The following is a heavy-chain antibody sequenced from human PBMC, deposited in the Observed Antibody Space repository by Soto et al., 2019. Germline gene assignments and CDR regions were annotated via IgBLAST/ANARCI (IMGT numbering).Heavy chain of an antibody. CDR3: ARAPYYDFWSGYYTVGWFDP. CDR1: GGTFSSYA. Sequence: ASVKVSCKASGGTFSSYAISWVRQAPGQGLEWMGGIIPIFGTANYAQKFQGRVTITADESTSTAYMELSSLRSEDTAVYYCARAPYYDFWSGYYTVGWFDPWGQGTLVTVSS. CDR2: IIPIFGTA. V-gene: IGHV1-69*13. D-gene: IGHD3-3*01. J-gene: IGHJ5*02.